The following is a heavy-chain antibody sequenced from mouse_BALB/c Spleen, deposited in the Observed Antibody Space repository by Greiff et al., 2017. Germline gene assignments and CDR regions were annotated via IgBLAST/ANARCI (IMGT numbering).Heavy chain of an antibody. CDR1: GYTFTSYW. J-gene: IGHJ4*01. CDR2: IYPSDSYT. CDR3: TRLGRGAMDY. D-gene: IGHD4-1*01. Sequence: VQRVESGAELVRPGASVKLSCKASGYTFTSYWINWVKQRPGQGLEWIGNIYPSDSYTNYNQKFKDKATLTVDKSSSTAYMQLSSPTSEDSAVYYCTRLGRGAMDYWGQGTSVTVSS. V-gene: IGHV1-69*02.